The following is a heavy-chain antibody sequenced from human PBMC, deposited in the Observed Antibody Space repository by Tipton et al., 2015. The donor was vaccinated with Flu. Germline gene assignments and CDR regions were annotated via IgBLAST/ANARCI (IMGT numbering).Heavy chain of an antibody. D-gene: IGHD6-19*01. CDR1: GGTFSSYA. CDR2: IIPIFGTA. Sequence: QSGAEVKKPGSSVKVSCKASGGTFSSYAISWVRQAPGQGLEWMGGIIPIFGTANYAQKFQGRVTITADKSTSTAYMELSSLRSEDTAVYYCARNGIAVAGTYYFDYWGQGTLVTVSS. CDR3: ARNGIAVAGTYYFDY. J-gene: IGHJ4*02. V-gene: IGHV1-69*06.